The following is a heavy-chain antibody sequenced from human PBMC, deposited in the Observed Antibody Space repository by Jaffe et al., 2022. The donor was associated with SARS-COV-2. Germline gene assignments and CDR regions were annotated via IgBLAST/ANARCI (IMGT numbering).Heavy chain of an antibody. V-gene: IGHV4-59*01. J-gene: IGHJ6*02. CDR3: AGDSRDYYGMDV. CDR2: IYYSGST. Sequence: QVQLQESGPGLVKPSETLSLTCTVSGGSISSYYWSWIRQPPGKGLEWIGYIYYSGSTNYNPSLKSRVTISVDTSKNQFSLKLSSVTAADTAVYYCAGDSRDYYGMDVWGQGTTVTVSS. CDR1: GGSISSYY.